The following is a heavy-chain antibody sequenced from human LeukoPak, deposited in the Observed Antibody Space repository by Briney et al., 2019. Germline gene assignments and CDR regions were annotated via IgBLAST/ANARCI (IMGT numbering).Heavy chain of an antibody. J-gene: IGHJ4*02. CDR2: IYPTGHT. V-gene: IGHV4-4*07. D-gene: IGHD6-19*01. Sequence: SETLSLTCTVSGGSLGNYFWSWIRQPAGKGLEWIGRIYPTGHTHYNPSLKSRVTMSVDTSKNQFSLKMSSLTAADTAVYYCARITDPDYRSGWSGADYWGRGTQVTVSA. CDR1: GGSLGNYF. CDR3: ARITDPDYRSGWSGADY.